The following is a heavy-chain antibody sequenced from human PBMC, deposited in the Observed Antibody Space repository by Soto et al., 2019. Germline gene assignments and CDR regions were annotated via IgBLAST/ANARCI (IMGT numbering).Heavy chain of an antibody. CDR2: INHSGSS. Sequence: PSDTLSLTCAVYGGSFSGYYWTWIRQPPGTGLEWIGEINHSGSSIYNPSLKNRVTISTMSNNKFSLELSSVTAADTAVYYCTRGLFSGSSYSGSWYYFDSWGQGTMVT. CDR1: GGSFSGYY. CDR3: TRGLFSGSSYSGSWYYFDS. J-gene: IGHJ4*02. V-gene: IGHV4-34*01. D-gene: IGHD1-26*01.